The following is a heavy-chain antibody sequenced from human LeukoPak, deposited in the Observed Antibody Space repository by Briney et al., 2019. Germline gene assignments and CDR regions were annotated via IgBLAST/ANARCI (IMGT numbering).Heavy chain of an antibody. CDR3: ARGGVNWTYDY. Sequence: SETLSLTCTVSGGSISSYYWGWIRQLPGKGLEWIGCIYYSGSTNYNPSLKSRVTISADSSKNQFSLNLSSVTAADTAVYYCARGGVNWTYDYWGQGTLVTVSS. J-gene: IGHJ4*02. CDR2: IYYSGST. D-gene: IGHD1-7*01. V-gene: IGHV4-59*01. CDR1: GGSISSYY.